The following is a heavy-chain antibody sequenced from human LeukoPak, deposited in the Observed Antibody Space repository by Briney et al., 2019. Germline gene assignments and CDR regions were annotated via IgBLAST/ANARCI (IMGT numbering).Heavy chain of an antibody. CDR1: GFTFSTYE. V-gene: IGHV3-48*03. CDR2: ISSSGATI. CDR3: ARISHSACIHDY. J-gene: IGHJ4*02. D-gene: IGHD1-14*01. Sequence: PGGSLRLSCAASGFTFSTYEMNWVRQAPGKGLEWVSYISSSGATILYADSVKGRFTISRDNAKNSLCLQMNSLRAEDTALYYCARISHSACIHDYWGQGTLVTVSS.